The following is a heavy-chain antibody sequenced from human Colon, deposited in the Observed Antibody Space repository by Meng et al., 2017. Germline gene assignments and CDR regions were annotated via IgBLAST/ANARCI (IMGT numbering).Heavy chain of an antibody. CDR1: GMSFTNAW. CDR2: IRSKTDGETT. J-gene: IGHJ4*02. CDR3: TTDPGGRWPDS. V-gene: IGHV3-15*01. Sequence: GESLKISCEVFGMSFTNAWMTWVRQAPGKGLEWVGRIRSKTDGETTEYAAPVKGRFSISRDDSKKTLYLRMNSLTTEDTAVYYCTTDPGGRWPDSWGQGTIVTVSS. D-gene: IGHD4-23*01.